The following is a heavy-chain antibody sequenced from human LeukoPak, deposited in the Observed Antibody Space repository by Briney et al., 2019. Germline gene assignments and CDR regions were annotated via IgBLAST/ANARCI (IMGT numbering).Heavy chain of an antibody. CDR3: AREIVSTMIVGVYYFDY. CDR1: GGSFSGYY. CDR2: IYTSGST. V-gene: IGHV4-4*07. D-gene: IGHD3-22*01. Sequence: SETLSLTCAVYGGSFSGYYRSWIRQPAGKGLEWIGRIYTSGSTNYNPSLKSRVTMSVDTSKNQFSLKLSSVTAADAAVYYCAREIVSTMIVGVYYFDYWGQGTLVTVSS. J-gene: IGHJ4*02.